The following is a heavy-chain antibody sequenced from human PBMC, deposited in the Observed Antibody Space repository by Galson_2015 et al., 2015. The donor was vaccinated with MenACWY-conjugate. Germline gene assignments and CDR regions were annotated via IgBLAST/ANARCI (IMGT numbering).Heavy chain of an antibody. D-gene: IGHD1-26*01. CDR1: GYTFTTYA. Sequence: SVKVSCKASGYTFTTYAMHWVRQAPGQRLEWMGWINPANGNTKYSQNFQGRLTFTRDTSATTVYMELSSLRSEDTAMFYCVRESMLVGPAVVRGGYFDYWGQGTLGTVSS. CDR2: INPANGNT. J-gene: IGHJ4*02. V-gene: IGHV1-3*01. CDR3: VRESMLVGPAVVRGGYFDY.